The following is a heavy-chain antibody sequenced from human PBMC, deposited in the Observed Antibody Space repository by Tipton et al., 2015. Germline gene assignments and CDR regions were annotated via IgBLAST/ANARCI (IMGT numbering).Heavy chain of an antibody. CDR1: GVSISSYY. V-gene: IGHV4-59*01. Sequence: TLSLTCTVSGVSISSYYWTWIRQPPGKGLQWVGNVFHTGATSYNSSLKSRLTFSIDTSKNQVSLRLSSVTAADTAVYYCAAFCYGDNCPDYWGQGTLVIVSA. CDR2: VFHTGAT. CDR3: AAFCYGDNCPDY. D-gene: IGHD4/OR15-4a*01. J-gene: IGHJ4*02.